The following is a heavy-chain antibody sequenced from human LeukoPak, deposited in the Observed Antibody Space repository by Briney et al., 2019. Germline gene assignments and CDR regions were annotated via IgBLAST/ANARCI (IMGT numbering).Heavy chain of an antibody. CDR2: INHSGST. Sequence: SETLSLTCAVYGGSFSGYYWSWIRQPPGKGLEWIGEINHSGSTNYNPSLKSRVTISVDTSKNQFSLKLSSVTAADTAVYYCARQWAGVGGYYDYWGQGTLVTVSS. CDR3: ARQWAGVGGYYDY. CDR1: GGSFSGYY. J-gene: IGHJ4*02. D-gene: IGHD3-10*01. V-gene: IGHV4-34*01.